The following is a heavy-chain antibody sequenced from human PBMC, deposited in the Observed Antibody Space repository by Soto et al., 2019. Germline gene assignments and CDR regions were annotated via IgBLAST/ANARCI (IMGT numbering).Heavy chain of an antibody. V-gene: IGHV3-15*07. CDR3: TTDWGGYCSGGSCSPFDY. D-gene: IGHD2-15*01. Sequence: EVQLVESGGGLVKPGGSLRLSCAASGFTFSNAWMNWVRQAPGKGLEWVGRIKSKTDGGTTDYAAPVKGRFTISRDDSKNTLYLQMNSLKTEDTAVYYCTTDWGGYCSGGSCSPFDYWGQGTLVTVSS. CDR1: GFTFSNAW. J-gene: IGHJ4*02. CDR2: IKSKTDGGTT.